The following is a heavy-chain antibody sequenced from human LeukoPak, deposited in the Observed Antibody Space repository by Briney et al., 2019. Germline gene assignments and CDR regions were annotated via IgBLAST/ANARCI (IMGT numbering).Heavy chain of an antibody. CDR2: ISGSGGST. Sequence: PGGSLRLSCAASGFTFSSYAMSWVRQASGKGLEWVSAISGSGGSTYYADSVKGRFTISRDNSKNTLYLQMNSLRAEDTAVYYCARDLYYDSSGYYYKRWYYGMDVWGQGTTVTVSS. CDR3: ARDLYYDSSGYYYKRWYYGMDV. J-gene: IGHJ6*02. CDR1: GFTFSSYA. V-gene: IGHV3-23*01. D-gene: IGHD3-22*01.